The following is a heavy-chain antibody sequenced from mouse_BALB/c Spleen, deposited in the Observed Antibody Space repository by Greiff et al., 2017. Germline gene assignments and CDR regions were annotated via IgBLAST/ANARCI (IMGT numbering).Heavy chain of an antibody. CDR2: ISSGGSYT. CDR3: TRDDGYYLYFDY. V-gene: IGHV5-6-4*01. Sequence: EVKLVESGGGLVKPGGSLKLSCAASGFTFSSYTMSWVRQTPEKRLEWVATISSGGSYTYYPDSVKGRFTISRDNAKNTLYLQMSSLKSEDTAMYYCTRDDGYYLYFDYWGQGTTLTVSS. D-gene: IGHD2-3*01. J-gene: IGHJ2*01. CDR1: GFTFSSYT.